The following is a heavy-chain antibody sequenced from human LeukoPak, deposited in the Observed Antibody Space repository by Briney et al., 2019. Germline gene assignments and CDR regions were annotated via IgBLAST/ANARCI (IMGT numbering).Heavy chain of an antibody. V-gene: IGHV4-59*01. CDR2: IYYYGST. Sequence: SETLFLTCTVPGGSISSYYWSWIRQPPGKGLEWSEYIYYYGSTNYSTYLKSRVSISVDSSKNQCSLKVSSVTAADTAVYYCARGWELPHFDYWGQGTLVTVSS. CDR3: ARGWELPHFDY. CDR1: GGSISSYY. D-gene: IGHD1-26*01. J-gene: IGHJ4*02.